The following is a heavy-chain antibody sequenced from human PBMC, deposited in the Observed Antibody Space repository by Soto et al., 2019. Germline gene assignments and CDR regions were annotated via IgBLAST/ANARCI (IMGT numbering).Heavy chain of an antibody. J-gene: IGHJ4*02. CDR2: IYYSGST. CDR3: ARGSQLWLDY. D-gene: IGHD5-18*01. CDR1: GGSISSSSYY. Sequence: SETLSLTCTVSGGSISSSSYYWGWIRQPPGKGLEWIGSIYYSGSTNYNPSLKSRVTISVDTSKNQFSLKLSSVAAADTAVYYCARGSQLWLDYWGQGTLVTVSS. V-gene: IGHV4-39*07.